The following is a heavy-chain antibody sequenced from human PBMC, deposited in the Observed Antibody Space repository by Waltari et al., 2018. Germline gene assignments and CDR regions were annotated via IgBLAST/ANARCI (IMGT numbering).Heavy chain of an antibody. CDR3: ARQAYCGGDCRLFDY. V-gene: IGHV5-51*01. CDR1: GHSFTSYW. Sequence: EVQLVQSGAEVKKPGESLKISCKGSGHSFTSYWIGRVRQMPGKGLEWMGIIYPGDSDTRYSPSFQGQVTISADKSISTAYLQWSSLKASDTAMYYCARQAYCGGDCRLFDYWGQGTLVTVSS. CDR2: IYPGDSDT. J-gene: IGHJ4*02. D-gene: IGHD2-21*01.